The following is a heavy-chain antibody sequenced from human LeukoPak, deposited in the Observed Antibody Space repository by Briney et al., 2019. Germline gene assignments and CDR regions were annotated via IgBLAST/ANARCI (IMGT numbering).Heavy chain of an antibody. J-gene: IGHJ4*02. CDR1: GGSISSNTYY. CDR3: ARHRGCSGGTCYRYFDY. Sequence: PSETLSLTCTVSGGSISSNTYYWGWIRQPPGKGLEWIGSIYCSGSTYYNPSLKSRATISVDTSTNQFSLKLTSVTAADTAVYYCARHRGCSGGTCYRYFDYWGQGTLVTVSS. D-gene: IGHD2-15*01. V-gene: IGHV4-39*01. CDR2: IYCSGST.